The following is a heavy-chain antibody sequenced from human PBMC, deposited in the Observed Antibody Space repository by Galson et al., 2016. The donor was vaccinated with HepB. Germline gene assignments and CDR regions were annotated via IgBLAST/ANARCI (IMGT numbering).Heavy chain of an antibody. Sequence: TLSLTCTVSGGSISSGSYYWSWIRQPAGKGLEWIGRIYTSGSTNYNPSLKSRVTISVDTSKNQFSRKLSSVTAADTAVYYCAREVVVVAAPWAFDIWGQGTMVTVSS. CDR1: GGSISSGSYY. CDR3: AREVVVVAAPWAFDI. J-gene: IGHJ3*02. CDR2: IYTSGST. D-gene: IGHD2-15*01. V-gene: IGHV4-61*02.